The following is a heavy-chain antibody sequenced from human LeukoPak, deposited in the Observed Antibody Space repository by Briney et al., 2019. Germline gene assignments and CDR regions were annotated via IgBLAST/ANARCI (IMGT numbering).Heavy chain of an antibody. D-gene: IGHD3-10*01. V-gene: IGHV3-21*01. CDR3: ARDLRYYYGSGSELDY. J-gene: IGHJ4*02. CDR1: GFTFSSYS. Sequence: GGSLRLSCAASGFTFSSYSMNWVRQAPGKGLEWVSSISSSSSYIYYADSVKGRFTISRDNAKNSLYLQMNSLRAEDTAVYYCARDLRYYYGSGSELDYWGQGTLVTVSS. CDR2: ISSSSSYI.